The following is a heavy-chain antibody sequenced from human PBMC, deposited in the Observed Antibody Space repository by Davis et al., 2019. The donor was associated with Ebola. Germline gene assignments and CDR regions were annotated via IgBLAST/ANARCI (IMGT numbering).Heavy chain of an antibody. CDR3: VRDGVIILTAFYGDVY. Sequence: GESLKISCVASGFNFRTYSMHWVRQAPGKGLEWVASISYDGNKEYYADSGRGRFTISRDSSKNTVYLQMDSLRIDDTAVYFCVRDGVIILTAFYGDVYWGRGTPVTVSS. V-gene: IGHV3-30-3*01. D-gene: IGHD3-3*01. J-gene: IGHJ4*02. CDR1: GFNFRTYS. CDR2: ISYDGNKE.